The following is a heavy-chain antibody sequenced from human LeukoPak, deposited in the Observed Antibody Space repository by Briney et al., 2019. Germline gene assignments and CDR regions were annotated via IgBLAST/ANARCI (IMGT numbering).Heavy chain of an antibody. V-gene: IGHV1-18*01. Sequence: ASVKVSCKASGYTFTSYGISWVRQAPGQGLEWMGWISAYNGNTNYAQKLQGRVTMTTDTSTSTAYMELRSLRSDDTAVYSCARTGWAIVVVPAAIDDYWFDPWGQGTLVTVSS. CDR3: ARTGWAIVVVPAAIDDYWFDP. CDR1: GYTFTSYG. CDR2: ISAYNGNT. D-gene: IGHD2-2*01. J-gene: IGHJ5*02.